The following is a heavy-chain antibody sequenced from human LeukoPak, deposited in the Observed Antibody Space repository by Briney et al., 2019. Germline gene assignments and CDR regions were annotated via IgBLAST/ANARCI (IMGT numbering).Heavy chain of an antibody. D-gene: IGHD3-10*01. CDR1: GFTFSSYA. CDR3: AKEWSGNGYVDY. Sequence: GRSLRLSCAASGFTFSSYAMSWVRQAPGKGLQWVSAISGGDNSTYYAGSVKGRFTISRDNSKNALYLQMNSLRVEDTAVYYCAKEWSGNGYVDYWGQGTLVTVSS. J-gene: IGHJ4*02. V-gene: IGHV3-23*01. CDR2: ISGGDNST.